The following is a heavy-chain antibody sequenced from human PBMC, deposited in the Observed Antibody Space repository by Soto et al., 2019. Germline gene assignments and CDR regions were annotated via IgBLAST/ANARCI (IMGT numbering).Heavy chain of an antibody. CDR2: IWYDGSNK. Sequence: QVQLVESGGGVVQPGRSLRLSCAASGFTFSSYAMHWVRQAPGNGLEWVAVIWYDGSNKNYADSVKGRFTISRDNSKNTLYLQMNSLSTEDTAVYYCAKARHGSGTYSYFDYWGQGILVTVSS. J-gene: IGHJ4*02. CDR1: GFTFSSYA. D-gene: IGHD3-10*01. V-gene: IGHV3-30*18. CDR3: AKARHGSGTYSYFDY.